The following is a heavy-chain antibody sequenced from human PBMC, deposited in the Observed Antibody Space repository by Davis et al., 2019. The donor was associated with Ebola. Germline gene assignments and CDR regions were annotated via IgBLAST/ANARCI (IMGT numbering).Heavy chain of an antibody. V-gene: IGHV1-24*01. CDR3: ATGYYDSSGYYYGPWFDP. CDR1: GYTFTGYY. Sequence: ASVKVSCKASGYTFTGYYMHWVRQAPGKGLEWMGGFDPEDGETIYAQKFQGRVTMTEDTSTDTAYMELSSLRSEDTAVYYCATGYYDSSGYYYGPWFDPWGQGTLVTVSS. CDR2: FDPEDGET. D-gene: IGHD3-22*01. J-gene: IGHJ5*02.